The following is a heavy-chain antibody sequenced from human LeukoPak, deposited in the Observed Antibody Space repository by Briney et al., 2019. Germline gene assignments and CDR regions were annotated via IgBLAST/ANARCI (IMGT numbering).Heavy chain of an antibody. V-gene: IGHV3-23*01. J-gene: IGHJ6*02. CDR3: AKPPPDNYHYYYGMDV. CDR1: GFTFSSYA. Sequence: GGSLRLSCAASGFTFSSYAMSWVRQAPGKGLEWVSGISASGGSTFYADSVKGRFTISRDNSKNTLYLQMNSLRAEDTAVYYCAKPPPDNYHYYYGMDVWGQGTTVTVSS. CDR2: ISASGGST.